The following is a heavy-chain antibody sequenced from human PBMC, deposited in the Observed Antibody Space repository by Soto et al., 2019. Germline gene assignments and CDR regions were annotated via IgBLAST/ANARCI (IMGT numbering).Heavy chain of an antibody. D-gene: IGHD5-12*01. CDR2: IYYSGST. CDR3: AIQSALGGYDYYFDY. V-gene: IGHV4-39*01. J-gene: IGHJ4*02. CDR1: GGSISSSSYY. Sequence: PSETLSLTCTVSGGSISSSSYYWGWIRQPPGKGLEWIGSIYYSGSTYYNPSLKSRVTISVDTSKNQFSLKLSSVTAADTAVYYCAIQSALGGYDYYFDYWGQGTLVTVSS.